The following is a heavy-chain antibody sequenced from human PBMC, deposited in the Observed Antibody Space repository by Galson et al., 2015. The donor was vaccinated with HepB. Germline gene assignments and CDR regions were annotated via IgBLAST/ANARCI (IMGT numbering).Heavy chain of an antibody. CDR3: ARDMGITGHGGPNYYYYMDV. Sequence: SVKVSCKASGGTFSSYAISWVRQAPGQGLEWMGGIIPIFGTANYAQKFQGRVTITADESTSTAYMELSSLRSEDTAVYYCARDMGITGHGGPNYYYYMDVWGKGTTVTVSS. V-gene: IGHV1-69*13. D-gene: IGHD1-20*01. CDR2: IIPIFGTA. J-gene: IGHJ6*03. CDR1: GGTFSSYA.